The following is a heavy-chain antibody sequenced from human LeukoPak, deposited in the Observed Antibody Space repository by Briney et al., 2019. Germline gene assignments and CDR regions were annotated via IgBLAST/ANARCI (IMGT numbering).Heavy chain of an antibody. CDR2: ISSSSSTI. D-gene: IGHD3-22*01. Sequence: PGGSLRLSCAASGFTFSSYSMNWVRQAPGKGLEWVSYISSSSSTIYYADSVKGRFTISRDNAKNSLYLQMNSLRAEDTAVYYCARGYYDSSGYYGYWGRGTLVTVSS. V-gene: IGHV3-48*04. CDR3: ARGYYDSSGYYGY. CDR1: GFTFSSYS. J-gene: IGHJ4*02.